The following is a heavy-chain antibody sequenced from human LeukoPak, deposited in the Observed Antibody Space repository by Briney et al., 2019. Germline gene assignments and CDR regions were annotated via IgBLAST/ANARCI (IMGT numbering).Heavy chain of an antibody. CDR3: ARDDGYCNRTSCYSDWFDP. CDR2: IYYRGTT. D-gene: IGHD2-2*02. Sequence: SSETLSLTCSVSAGSIPFSNLYWGWIRQPPGKGLEWIGTIYYRGTTYYNPSLKSRVTISIDTSKNQFSLRLRSVTAADTAVYYRARDDGYCNRTSCYSDWFDPWGQGTLVTVSS. CDR1: AGSIPFSNLY. J-gene: IGHJ5*02. V-gene: IGHV4-39*07.